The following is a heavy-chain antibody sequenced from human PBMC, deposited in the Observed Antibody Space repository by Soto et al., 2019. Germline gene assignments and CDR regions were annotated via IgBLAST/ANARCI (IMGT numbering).Heavy chain of an antibody. CDR3: ASLGYCSGGSCYPSYQE. Sequence: QVQLQQWGAGLLKPSETLSLTCAVYGGSFSGYYWSWIRQPPGKGLEWIGEINHSGSTNYNPSLKSRVTISVDTSKNKFSLKLSSVTAADTAVYYCASLGYCSGGSCYPSYQEWGQGTLVTVSS. J-gene: IGHJ4*02. D-gene: IGHD2-15*01. CDR1: GGSFSGYY. CDR2: INHSGST. V-gene: IGHV4-34*01.